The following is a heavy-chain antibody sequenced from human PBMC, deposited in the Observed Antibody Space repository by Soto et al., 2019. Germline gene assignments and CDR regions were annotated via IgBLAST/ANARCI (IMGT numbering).Heavy chain of an antibody. Sequence: EVQLVESGGGLVKPGGSLRLSCAASGFTFSSYSMNWVRQAPGKGLEWVSSISSSSSYIYYADSVKGRFTIYRDNAQNSLDLQMTSLRAEDTAVYYCAREKEAVAGVYFDYWGQGTLVTVSS. D-gene: IGHD6-19*01. CDR2: ISSSSSYI. J-gene: IGHJ4*02. CDR3: AREKEAVAGVYFDY. CDR1: GFTFSSYS. V-gene: IGHV3-21*01.